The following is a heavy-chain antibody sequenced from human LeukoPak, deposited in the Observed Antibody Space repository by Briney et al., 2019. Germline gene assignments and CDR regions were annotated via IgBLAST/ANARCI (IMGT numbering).Heavy chain of an antibody. D-gene: IGHD3-22*01. Sequence: ASVKVSCKASGYTFTGYYMHWVRQAPGQGLEWMGWINPNSGGINYAQKFQGRVTMTRDTSISTAYMELSRLRSDDTAVYYCARVRGIKYYYDSSGYYHYWGQGTLVTVSS. J-gene: IGHJ4*02. CDR3: ARVRGIKYYYDSSGYYHY. CDR2: INPNSGGI. V-gene: IGHV1-2*02. CDR1: GYTFTGYY.